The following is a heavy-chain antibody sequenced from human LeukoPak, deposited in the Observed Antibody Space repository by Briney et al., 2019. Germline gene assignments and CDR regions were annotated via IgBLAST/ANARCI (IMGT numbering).Heavy chain of an antibody. J-gene: IGHJ3*02. CDR2: INTDGSST. V-gene: IGHV3-74*01. CDR3: ARVPWFGELKDAFDI. Sequence: GGSLRLSCAASGFNITGNYMNWVRQAPGKGLVWVSRINTDGSSTRYADSVKGRFTISRDNAKNTLYLQMNSLRAEDTAVYYCARVPWFGELKDAFDIWGQGTMITVSS. D-gene: IGHD3-10*01. CDR1: GFNITGNY.